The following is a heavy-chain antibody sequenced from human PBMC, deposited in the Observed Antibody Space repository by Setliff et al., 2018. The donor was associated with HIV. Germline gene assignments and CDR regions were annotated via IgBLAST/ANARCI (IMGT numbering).Heavy chain of an antibody. CDR2: IIPIFGTA. Sequence: GASVKVSCKTSGYTFTNFYMHWVRQAPGQGLEWMGGIIPIFGTANYAQKFQGRVTITTDESTSTAYMELSSLRSEDTAVYYCARDTSSSWLDWGQGTLVTGSS. CDR1: GYTFTNFY. J-gene: IGHJ4*02. D-gene: IGHD6-13*01. V-gene: IGHV1-69*05. CDR3: ARDTSSSWLD.